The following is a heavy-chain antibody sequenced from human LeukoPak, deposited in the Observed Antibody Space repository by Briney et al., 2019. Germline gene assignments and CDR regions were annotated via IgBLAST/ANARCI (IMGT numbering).Heavy chain of an antibody. Sequence: GGSLGLSCAASGFTFSSYAMSWVRQAPGKGLEWVSSISSSSSYIYYADSVKGRFTISRDNAKNSLYLQMNSLRAEDTAVYYCARADFGSGNHYYGINVWGQGTTVTVSS. CDR1: GFTFSSYA. CDR3: ARADFGSGNHYYGINV. CDR2: ISSSSSYI. V-gene: IGHV3-21*01. D-gene: IGHD3-10*01. J-gene: IGHJ6*02.